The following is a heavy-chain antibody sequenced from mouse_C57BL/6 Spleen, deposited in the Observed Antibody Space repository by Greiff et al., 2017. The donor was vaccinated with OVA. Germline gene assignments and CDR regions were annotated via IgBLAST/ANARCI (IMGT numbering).Heavy chain of an antibody. CDR2: ISSGSSTI. Sequence: EVKLVESGGGLVKPGGSLKLSCAASGFTFSDYGMHWVRQAPEKGLEWVAYISSGSSTIYYADTVKGRFTISRDNAKNTLFLQMTSLRSEDTAMYYCARAYYGSSYLYWYFDVWGTGTTVTVSS. D-gene: IGHD1-1*01. CDR1: GFTFSDYG. CDR3: ARAYYGSSYLYWYFDV. J-gene: IGHJ1*03. V-gene: IGHV5-17*01.